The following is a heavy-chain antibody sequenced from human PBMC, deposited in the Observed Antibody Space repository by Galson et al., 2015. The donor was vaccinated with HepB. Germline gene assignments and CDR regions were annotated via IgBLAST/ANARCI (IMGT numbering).Heavy chain of an antibody. CDR1: GFTFDDYT. J-gene: IGHJ3*02. Sequence: SLRLSCAASGFTFDDYTIHWVRQAPGKGLEWVSLISWDGGSTYYADSVKGRFTISRDNSKNSLYLQMNSLRTEDTALYYCAKGGYRMDGMLGAFDIWGQGTMVTVSS. V-gene: IGHV3-43*01. D-gene: IGHD5-18*01. CDR2: ISWDGGST. CDR3: AKGGYRMDGMLGAFDI.